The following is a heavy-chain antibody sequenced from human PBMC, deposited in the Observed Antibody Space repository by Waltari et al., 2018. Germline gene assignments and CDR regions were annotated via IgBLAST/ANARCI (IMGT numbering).Heavy chain of an antibody. CDR2: ISGSGGST. Sequence: EVQLVESGGGLVQPGGSLRLSCAASGFTFSSYAMSWVRQAPGKGLEWVSAISGSGGSTYYADSVKGRFTISIDNSKNTLYLQMNSLRAEDTAVYYCAKALLPFAMIVVVHDYWGQGTLVTVSS. D-gene: IGHD3-22*01. V-gene: IGHV3-23*04. CDR1: GFTFSSYA. J-gene: IGHJ4*02. CDR3: AKALLPFAMIVVVHDY.